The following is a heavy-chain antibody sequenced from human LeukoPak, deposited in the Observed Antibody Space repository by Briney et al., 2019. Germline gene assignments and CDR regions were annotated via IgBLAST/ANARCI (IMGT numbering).Heavy chain of an antibody. Sequence: SETLSLTCAVYGGSFSGYYWSWIRQPPGKGLEWIGEINHSGSTNYNPSLKSRVTISVDTSKNQFSMKLSSVTAADTAVYYCARGYKRAAAGTVYYYYMDVWGKGTTVTVSS. J-gene: IGHJ6*03. D-gene: IGHD6-13*01. CDR2: INHSGST. CDR3: ARGYKRAAAGTVYYYYMDV. V-gene: IGHV4-34*01. CDR1: GGSFSGYY.